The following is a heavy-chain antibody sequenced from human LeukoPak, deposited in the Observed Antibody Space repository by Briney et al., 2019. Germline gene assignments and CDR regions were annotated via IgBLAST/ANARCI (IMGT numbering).Heavy chain of an antibody. V-gene: IGHV1-69*05. CDR2: ISPIFGTA. D-gene: IGHD3-16*01. J-gene: IGHJ4*02. CDR1: GGTFSNYG. Sequence: SVKVSCKASGGTFSNYGIGWVRQAPGQGLEWMGGISPIFGTAKYAQKFQGRVTLTTDESTSTAYMELSSLRSEDTAVYYCARGGGGSHFGYWGQGTLVTVSS. CDR3: ARGGGGSHFGY.